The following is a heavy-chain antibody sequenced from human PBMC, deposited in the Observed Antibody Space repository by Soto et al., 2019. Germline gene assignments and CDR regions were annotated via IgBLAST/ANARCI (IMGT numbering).Heavy chain of an antibody. Sequence: SETLSLTCTVSGGSISSGENFWNWIRQSPGKGLEWIGYIHHSGSTYYNPSLKSRLTISVDTSKNQISLKLNSVAAADTAVYYCARDTGTYPYYFDYWGQGTLVTVSS. CDR2: IHHSGST. CDR3: ARDTGTYPYYFDY. V-gene: IGHV4-30-4*01. D-gene: IGHD1-26*01. J-gene: IGHJ4*02. CDR1: GGSISSGENF.